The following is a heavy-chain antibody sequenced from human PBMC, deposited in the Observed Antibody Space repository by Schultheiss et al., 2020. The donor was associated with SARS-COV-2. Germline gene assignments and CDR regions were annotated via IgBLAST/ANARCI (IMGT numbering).Heavy chain of an antibody. D-gene: IGHD3-22*01. Sequence: SETLSLTCTVSGGSISSYYWSWIRQPPGKGLEWIGYIYYSGSTNYNPSLKSRVTISVDKSKNQFSLKLSSVTAADTAVYYCARESYDYYDSSGSLYYFDYWGQGTRVTVS. J-gene: IGHJ4*02. V-gene: IGHV4-59*12. CDR1: GGSISSYY. CDR3: ARESYDYYDSSGSLYYFDY. CDR2: IYYSGST.